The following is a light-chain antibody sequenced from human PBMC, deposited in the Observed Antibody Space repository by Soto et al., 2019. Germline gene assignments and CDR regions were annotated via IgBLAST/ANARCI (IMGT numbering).Light chain of an antibody. V-gene: IGLV2-14*03. Sequence: QSALTQPPSVSGSPGQSIAISCTGTSSDVGGYNYVSWYQQHPGKAPELLIYDVSNRLSGVSNRFSGSKSGNTASLTISGLQAEDEADFYCSSYTSSGSYVFGTGTKLTVL. J-gene: IGLJ1*01. CDR2: DVS. CDR1: SSDVGGYNY. CDR3: SSYTSSGSYV.